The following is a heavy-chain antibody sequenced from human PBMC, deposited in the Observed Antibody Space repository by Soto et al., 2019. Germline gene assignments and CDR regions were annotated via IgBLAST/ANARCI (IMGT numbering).Heavy chain of an antibody. J-gene: IGHJ4*02. V-gene: IGHV4-59*01. D-gene: IGHD3-10*01. CDR3: ARMGMWSGDATYFDY. CDR2: VYYSGST. Sequence: SETLSLTCTVSGGSISSYYWSWIRQPPGKGLEWIGYVYYSGSTNYNPSLKSRVTISVDTSKNQFSLKLSSVTGADTAVYYCARMGMWSGDATYFDYWGQGTLVTVSS. CDR1: GGSISSYY.